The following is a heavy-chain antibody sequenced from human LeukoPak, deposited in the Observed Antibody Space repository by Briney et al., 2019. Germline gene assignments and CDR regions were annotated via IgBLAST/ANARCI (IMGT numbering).Heavy chain of an antibody. CDR2: IRYDATTK. CDR1: GFTFNTYG. J-gene: IGHJ4*02. D-gene: IGHD3-10*01. Sequence: GGSLRLSCAVSGFTFNTYGMHWVRQAPGKGLEWVAFIRYDATTKYFTDSVKGRFTISRDNSKNTVDLQMNSLRVEDTAVYYCARDGFGGYFDYWGQGTLVIVSS. V-gene: IGHV3-30*02. CDR3: ARDGFGGYFDY.